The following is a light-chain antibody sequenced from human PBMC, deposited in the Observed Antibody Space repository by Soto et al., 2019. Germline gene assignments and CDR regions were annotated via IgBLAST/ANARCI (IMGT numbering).Light chain of an antibody. J-gene: IGKJ1*01. V-gene: IGKV3-20*01. CDR1: QSVSSSY. Sequence: EIVLTQSPGTLSLSPGERATLSCRASQSVSSSYLAWYQQKPGQAPRLLIYGASSRATGIPDRFSGSGSGTDFTLTISRLEPEDFAVYYWHQYCSSQWTFGQGTKVEIK. CDR2: GAS. CDR3: HQYCSSQWT.